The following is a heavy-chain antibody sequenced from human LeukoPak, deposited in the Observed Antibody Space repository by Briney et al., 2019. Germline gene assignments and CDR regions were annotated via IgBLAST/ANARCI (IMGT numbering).Heavy chain of an antibody. J-gene: IGHJ5*02. V-gene: IGHV3-15*01. CDR1: GFTFSNAW. Sequence: PGGSLRLSCAVSGFTFSNAWMSWVRQAPGKGLEWLGRIKSKTDGGTTDYAAPVKGRFTISRDDSKSTVFLQMNSLKTEDTAVYYCTTDPFSSGWYRGSWGQGTLVTVSS. CDR3: TTDPFSSGWYRGS. CDR2: IKSKTDGGTT. D-gene: IGHD6-19*01.